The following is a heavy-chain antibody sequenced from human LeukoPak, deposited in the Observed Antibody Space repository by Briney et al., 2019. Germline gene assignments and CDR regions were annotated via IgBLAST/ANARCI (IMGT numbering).Heavy chain of an antibody. D-gene: IGHD4-17*01. V-gene: IGHV4-34*01. CDR1: GGSFSGYY. CDR2: INHSGST. Sequence: PSETLSLTCAVYGGSFSGYYWSWIRQPPGKGLEWIGEINHSGSTNYNPSLKSRVTISVDTSKNQFSLKLSSVTAEDTAVYYCARDLGDYVFRWFDPWGQGTLVTVSS. CDR3: ARDLGDYVFRWFDP. J-gene: IGHJ5*02.